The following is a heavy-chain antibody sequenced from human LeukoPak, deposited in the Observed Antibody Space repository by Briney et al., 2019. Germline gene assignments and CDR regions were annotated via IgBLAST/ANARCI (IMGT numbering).Heavy chain of an antibody. Sequence: SETLSLTCTVSGGSISSGSYYWSWIRQPAGKGLEWIGRIYTSGSTTYNSSLKSRVTISLDTSKNHFSLRLSSVTAADTAVYYCARQGIAVAGTDYWGQGTLVTVSS. V-gene: IGHV4-61*02. CDR1: GGSISSGSYY. J-gene: IGHJ4*02. D-gene: IGHD6-19*01. CDR2: IYTSGST. CDR3: ARQGIAVAGTDY.